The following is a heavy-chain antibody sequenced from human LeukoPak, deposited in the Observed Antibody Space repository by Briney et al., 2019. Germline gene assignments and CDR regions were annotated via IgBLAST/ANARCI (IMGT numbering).Heavy chain of an antibody. CDR1: GYTFTSYY. Sequence: ASVKVSCKASGYTFTSYYTHWVRQAPGQGLEWMGWINPNSGGTNYAQKFQGWVTMTRDTSISTAYMELSRLRSDDTAVYYCAREYLYCTNGVCWPLSTPDYYFDYWGQGTLVTVSS. V-gene: IGHV1-2*04. J-gene: IGHJ4*02. D-gene: IGHD2-8*01. CDR3: AREYLYCTNGVCWPLSTPDYYFDY. CDR2: INPNSGGT.